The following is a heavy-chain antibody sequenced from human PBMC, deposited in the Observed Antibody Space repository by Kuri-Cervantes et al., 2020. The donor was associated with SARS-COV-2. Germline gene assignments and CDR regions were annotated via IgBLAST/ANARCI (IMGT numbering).Heavy chain of an antibody. CDR3: ARDKINGHGFDL. J-gene: IGHJ2*01. CDR1: GGSFSGYY. CDR2: INHSGST. D-gene: IGHD2-8*01. Sequence: PCAVYGGSFSGYYWSLIRQPPGKGLEWIGEINHSGSTNYNPSLKSRVTVSVDTSKNQFPLKLSSVTAADTAVYYCARDKINGHGFDLWGRGTLVTVSS. V-gene: IGHV4-34*01.